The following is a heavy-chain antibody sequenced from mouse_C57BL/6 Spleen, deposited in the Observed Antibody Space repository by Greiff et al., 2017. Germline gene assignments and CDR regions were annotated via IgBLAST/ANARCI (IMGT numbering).Heavy chain of an antibody. D-gene: IGHD3-2*02. V-gene: IGHV1-81*01. CDR1: GYTFTSYG. CDR2: IYPRSGNT. CDR3: ASSDSSGGDY. J-gene: IGHJ2*01. Sequence: SGAELARPGASVKLSCKASGYTFTSYGISWVKQRTGQGLEWIGEIYPRSGNTYYNEKFKGKATLTADKSSSTAYMELRSLTSEDSAVYFCASSDSSGGDYWGQGTTLTVSS.